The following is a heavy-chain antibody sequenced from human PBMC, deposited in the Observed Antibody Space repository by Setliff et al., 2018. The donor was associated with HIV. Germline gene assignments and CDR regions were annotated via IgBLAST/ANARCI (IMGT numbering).Heavy chain of an antibody. J-gene: IGHJ4*02. CDR3: ARILGYNFWSGSPDY. D-gene: IGHD3-3*01. Sequence: PGGSLRLSCAASGFTFSDYYMSWIRQTPGKGLEWISYISGSGTTIYYADSVKGRFTISRDNAKNSLYLQMNSLRAEDTAVYYCARILGYNFWSGSPDYWGQGTLVTVSS. CDR2: ISGSGTTI. V-gene: IGHV3-11*04. CDR1: GFTFSDYY.